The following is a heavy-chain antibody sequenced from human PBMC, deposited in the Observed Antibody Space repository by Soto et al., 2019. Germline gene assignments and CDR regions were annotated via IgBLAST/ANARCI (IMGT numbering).Heavy chain of an antibody. D-gene: IGHD1-26*01. CDR2: IFYSGRT. J-gene: IGHJ4*02. CDR1: GDSISSSRNY. CDR3: ARRVGYSGSYYFDN. V-gene: IGHV4-39*01. Sequence: SETLSLTCTVSGDSISSSRNYWGWVRQPPGKGLQWIGSIFYSGRTSHNPSLQRRVTISVDTSKNQFSLKLRSVTAADTAVYYYARRVGYSGSYYFDNWGQGTLVTVSS.